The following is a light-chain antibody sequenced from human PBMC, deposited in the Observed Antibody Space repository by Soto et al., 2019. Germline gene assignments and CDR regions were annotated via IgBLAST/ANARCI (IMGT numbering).Light chain of an antibody. V-gene: IGLV2-14*01. CDR2: EVS. Sequence: QSVLTQPASVSGSPGQSITISCTGTSSDVGGYNYVSWYQQHPGKAPKLMIYEVSNRPSGVSNRFSGSKSGNTASLTISGLQAEDEADYYCQSYDRGLSVLVVFGGGTKLTVL. J-gene: IGLJ2*01. CDR1: SSDVGGYNY. CDR3: QSYDRGLSVLVV.